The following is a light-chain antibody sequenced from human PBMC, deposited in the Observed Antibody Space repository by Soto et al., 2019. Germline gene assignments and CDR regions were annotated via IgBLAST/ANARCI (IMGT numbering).Light chain of an antibody. Sequence: QSALTQTASVSGSPVQSITISCAGTGSDVGAYNLVSWYQQHPGKAPKLIICEVNTRPSGISNRFSGSKSGDTASLTISGSKAAEKPDYFCCSYAGTVAYVFGTGTKLTVL. CDR3: CSYAGTVAYV. CDR2: EVN. V-gene: IGLV2-23*02. CDR1: GSDVGAYNL. J-gene: IGLJ1*01.